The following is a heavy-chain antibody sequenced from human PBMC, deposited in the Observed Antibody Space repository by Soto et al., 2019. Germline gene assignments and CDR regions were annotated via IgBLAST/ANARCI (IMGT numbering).Heavy chain of an antibody. CDR3: ARFLGQPYSSSTCDYGMDV. Sequence: GASVKVSCKASGYTFTGYYMHWVRQAPGQGLEWMGWINPNSGGTNYAQKFQGWVTMTRDTSISTAYMELSRLRSDDTAVYYCARFLGQPYSSSTCDYGMDVWGQGTTVTV. CDR1: GYTFTGYY. J-gene: IGHJ6*02. CDR2: INPNSGGT. V-gene: IGHV1-2*04. D-gene: IGHD6-6*01.